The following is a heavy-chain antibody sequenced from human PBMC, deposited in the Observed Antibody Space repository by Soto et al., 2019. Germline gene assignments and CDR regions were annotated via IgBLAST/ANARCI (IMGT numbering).Heavy chain of an antibody. CDR3: ARPPLPGYSIHFNS. Sequence: PGESLKISCKASGYIFIDYWIGWVRQMPGKGLEWMGIVYPRDSDTRYSPSFQGQVTISADRSTGTAFLQWRSLKASDTALYYCARPPLPGYSIHFNSWGQGTPVTSPQ. V-gene: IGHV5-51*01. CDR2: VYPRDSDT. CDR1: GYIFIDYW. J-gene: IGHJ4*02. D-gene: IGHD2-15*01.